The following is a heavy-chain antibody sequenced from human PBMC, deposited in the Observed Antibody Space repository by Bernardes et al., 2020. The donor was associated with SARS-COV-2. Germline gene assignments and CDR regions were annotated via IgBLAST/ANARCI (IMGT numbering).Heavy chain of an antibody. V-gene: IGHV5-51*01. D-gene: IGHD4-17*01. CDR1: DYTFTNYW. CDR2: IYPGDSDT. J-gene: IGHJ6*02. Sequence: ESLKISCKGSDYTFTNYWIGWARQMPGKGLEWMGIIYPGDSDTKYSPSFQGRVTISADKSVNTAYLQWSSLKASVTAIYYCARRRYGDFGVDVWGQGTTVTVSS. CDR3: ARRRYGDFGVDV.